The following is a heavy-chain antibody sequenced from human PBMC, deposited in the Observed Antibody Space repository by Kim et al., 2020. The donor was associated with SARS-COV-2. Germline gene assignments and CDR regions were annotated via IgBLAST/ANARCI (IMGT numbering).Heavy chain of an antibody. D-gene: IGHD3-22*01. V-gene: IGHV4-59*01. CDR3: ARDRHYDSSGYINWFDP. Sequence: KSRVTISVDTSKHQYSLKLRSVTAADTAVYYCARDRHYDSSGYINWFDPWGQGTLVTVSS. J-gene: IGHJ5*02.